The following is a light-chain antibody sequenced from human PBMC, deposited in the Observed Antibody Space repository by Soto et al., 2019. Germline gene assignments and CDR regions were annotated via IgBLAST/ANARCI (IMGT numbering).Light chain of an antibody. Sequence: DIQMTQSPSSVSASVGDRVTITCRASQDISIYLAWYQQKPGKAPNLLIHAASSLQSGVPPRFSGSGSGTDFTLTINNLQPEDLATYYCQQANSLPGTFGQGTKLEIK. CDR1: QDISIY. CDR2: AAS. J-gene: IGKJ2*02. V-gene: IGKV1-12*01. CDR3: QQANSLPGT.